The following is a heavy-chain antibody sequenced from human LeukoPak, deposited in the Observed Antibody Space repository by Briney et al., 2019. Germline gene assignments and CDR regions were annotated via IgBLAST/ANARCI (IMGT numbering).Heavy chain of an antibody. Sequence: SGGSLRLSCAASGFTFSDYWMHWVRQAPGKGLVWVSHINADEDRAAYADSVKGRFTISRDNAKNSLFLQMNSLRAEDTAMYYCAKGTKPVMTIPDYWGQGILVTVSS. CDR1: GFTFSDYW. J-gene: IGHJ4*02. CDR2: INADEDRA. CDR3: AKGTKPVMTIPDY. D-gene: IGHD1/OR15-1a*01. V-gene: IGHV3-74*01.